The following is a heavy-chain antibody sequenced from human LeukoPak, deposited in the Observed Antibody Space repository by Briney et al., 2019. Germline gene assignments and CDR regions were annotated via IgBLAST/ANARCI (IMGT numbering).Heavy chain of an antibody. D-gene: IGHD3-10*02. V-gene: IGHV3-48*03. CDR1: GFTFNNYA. CDR2: ISSSGSTI. Sequence: GGSLRLSCAPSGFTFNNYAMSWVRQAPGKGLEWVSYISSSGSTIYYADSVKGRFTISRDNAKNSLYLQMNSLRAEDTAVYYCAELGITMIGGVWGKGTTVTISS. CDR3: AELGITMIGGV. J-gene: IGHJ6*04.